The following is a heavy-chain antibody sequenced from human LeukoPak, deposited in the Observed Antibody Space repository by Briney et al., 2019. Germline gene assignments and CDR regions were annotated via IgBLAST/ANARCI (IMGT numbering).Heavy chain of an antibody. D-gene: IGHD3-22*01. V-gene: IGHV1-2*02. Sequence: GASVKVSCKASGYTFTGYYMHWVRQAPGQGLEWMGWINPNSGGTNYAQKFQGRVTMTRDTSISTAYMELSRLRSDDAAVYYCAKEGDSSGYYYLDYWGQGTLVTVSS. CDR3: AKEGDSSGYYYLDY. J-gene: IGHJ4*02. CDR2: INPNSGGT. CDR1: GYTFTGYY.